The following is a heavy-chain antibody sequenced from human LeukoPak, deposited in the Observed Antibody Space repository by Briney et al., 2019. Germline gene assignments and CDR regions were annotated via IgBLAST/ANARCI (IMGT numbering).Heavy chain of an antibody. CDR2: INPSGGST. J-gene: IGHJ3*02. CDR1: GYTFTSCY. D-gene: IGHD3-22*01. V-gene: IGHV1-46*01. Sequence: ASVKVSCKASGYTFTSCYMHWVRQAPGQGLEWMGIINPSGGSTSYAQKFQGRVTMTRDTSTSTVYMELSSLRSEDTAVYYCARAWCTNGVCQYYYDSSGYYSYAFDIWGQGTMVTVSP. CDR3: ARAWCTNGVCQYYYDSSGYYSYAFDI.